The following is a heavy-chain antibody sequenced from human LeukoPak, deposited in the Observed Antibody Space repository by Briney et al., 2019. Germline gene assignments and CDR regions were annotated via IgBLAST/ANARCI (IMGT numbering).Heavy chain of an antibody. Sequence: GGSLRLSCAASGFAFSSYAMLWVRQAPGQGLEWVAVISYDGSYKYYADSVTGRFTISRDNSKNTQYLRMSSLSTEDTALYYCARGPTRGSWPGQADYWGQGTLVTISS. CDR1: GFAFSSYA. CDR3: ARGPTRGSWPGQADY. J-gene: IGHJ4*02. CDR2: ISYDGSYK. D-gene: IGHD3-10*01. V-gene: IGHV3-30-3*01.